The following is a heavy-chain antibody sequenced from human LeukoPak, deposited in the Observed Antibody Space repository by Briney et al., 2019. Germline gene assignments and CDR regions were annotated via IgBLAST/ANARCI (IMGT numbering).Heavy chain of an antibody. CDR2: ISASGGTT. D-gene: IGHD6-13*01. CDR3: AIGRGGQQLGDF. Sequence: PGGSLSLSCAASGFTFSNFAMIWLRQAPGKGLEWVSSISASGGTTYYADSVKGRFTISRDNSKNTLNLQMNSLKASDTATYYCAIGRGGQQLGDFWGQGTLVTVSS. CDR1: GFTFSNFA. V-gene: IGHV3-23*01. J-gene: IGHJ4*02.